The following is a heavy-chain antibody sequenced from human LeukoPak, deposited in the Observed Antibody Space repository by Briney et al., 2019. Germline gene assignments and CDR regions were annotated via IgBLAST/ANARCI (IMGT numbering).Heavy chain of an antibody. V-gene: IGHV3-74*01. D-gene: IGHD2-15*01. CDR1: GFTFSSYW. J-gene: IGHJ1*01. CDR2: INSDGSST. CDR3: ARPGVVVAATKAGKYFQH. Sequence: PGGSLRLSCAASGFTFSSYWMHWVRQAPGKGLVWVSRINSDGSSTSYADSVKGRFTISRDNAKNTLYLQMNSLRAEDTAVHYCARPGVVVAATKAGKYFQHWGQGTLVTVSS.